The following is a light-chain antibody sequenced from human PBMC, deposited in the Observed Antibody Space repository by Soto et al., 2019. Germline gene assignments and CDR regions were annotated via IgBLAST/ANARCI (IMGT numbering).Light chain of an antibody. V-gene: IGKV3-20*01. J-gene: IGKJ1*01. CDR3: QQYGNPPQT. Sequence: EIGLRQSPGTLSLTPGERDTLSCRASQSVRRSCLAWYQQKPGQAPRLLIYGASGRATGIPDRFSGSGSGTDFTLTISRLEPEDFAVYYCQQYGNPPQTFGQGTKVEIK. CDR1: QSVRRSC. CDR2: GAS.